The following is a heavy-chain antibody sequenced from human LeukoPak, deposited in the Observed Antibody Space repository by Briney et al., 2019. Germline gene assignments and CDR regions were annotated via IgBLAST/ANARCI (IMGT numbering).Heavy chain of an antibody. CDR2: IIPIFGTA. V-gene: IGHV1-69*13. J-gene: IGHJ4*02. D-gene: IGHD3-3*01. CDR3: ARFAVFGGPDTSEGLDY. CDR1: GGTFSSYA. Sequence: SVKVSCKASGGTFSSYAISWVRQAPGQGLEWMGGIIPIFGTANYAQKFQGRVTITEDESTSTAYMELSSLRSEDTAVYYCARFAVFGGPDTSEGLDYWGQGTLVTVSS.